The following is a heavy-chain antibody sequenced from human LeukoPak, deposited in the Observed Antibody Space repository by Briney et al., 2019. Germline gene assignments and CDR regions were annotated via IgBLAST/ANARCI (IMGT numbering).Heavy chain of an antibody. Sequence: TLSLTCTVSGGSIRNSYWSWIRQPPGKGLEWLALIYWDDDKRYSPSLKSRLTITKDTSKNQVVLTMTNMDPVDTATYYCARGIAAAGTTPLDYWGQGTLVTVSS. D-gene: IGHD6-13*01. CDR2: IYWDDDK. CDR3: ARGIAAAGTTPLDY. J-gene: IGHJ4*02. CDR1: GGSIRNSYW. V-gene: IGHV2-5*08.